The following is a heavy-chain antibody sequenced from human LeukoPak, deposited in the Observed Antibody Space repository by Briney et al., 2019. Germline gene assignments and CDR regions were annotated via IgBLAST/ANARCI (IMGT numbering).Heavy chain of an antibody. Sequence: EGSLRLSCAASGFTFSSYSMNWGRQAPGKGLEWVSSISSSSSYIYYADSVKGRFTISRDNAKNSLYLQMNSLRAEDTAVYYCAARSPAAKGNSVDYWGQGTLVTVSS. V-gene: IGHV3-21*01. CDR2: ISSSSSYI. D-gene: IGHD2-2*01. J-gene: IGHJ4*02. CDR1: GFTFSSYS. CDR3: AARSPAAKGNSVDY.